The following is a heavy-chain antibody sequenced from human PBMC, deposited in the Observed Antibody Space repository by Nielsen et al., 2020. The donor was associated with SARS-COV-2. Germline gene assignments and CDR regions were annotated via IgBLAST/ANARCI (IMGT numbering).Heavy chain of an antibody. J-gene: IGHJ4*02. D-gene: IGHD3/OR15-3a*01. CDR3: AKDRAIFMIYITRGGPDS. V-gene: IGHV3-21*01. CDR2: ISIDSSYL. Sequence: WIRQPPGKGLEWVSSISIDSSYLYFADSVEGRFSISRDNAKSLLYLQMDSLRDDDTAVYYCAKDRAIFMIYITRGGPDSWGQGTLVTVSS.